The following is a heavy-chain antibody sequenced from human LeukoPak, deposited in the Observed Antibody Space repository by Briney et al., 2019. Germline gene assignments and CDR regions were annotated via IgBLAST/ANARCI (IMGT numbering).Heavy chain of an antibody. CDR3: AKDGDLWFGELLS. V-gene: IGHV3-30*18. J-gene: IGHJ4*02. CDR2: ISHDGSNK. CDR1: GFTFSSYG. D-gene: IGHD3-10*01. Sequence: GRSLRLSCAASGFTFSSYGMHWVRQAPGKGLEWVAVISHDGSNKYYADSVKGRFTISRDNSKNTLYLQMNSLRAEDRAVYYCAKDGDLWFGELLSWGQGTLVTVSS.